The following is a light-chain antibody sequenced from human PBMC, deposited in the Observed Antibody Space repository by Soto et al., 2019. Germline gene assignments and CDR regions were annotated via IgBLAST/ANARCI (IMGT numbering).Light chain of an antibody. CDR3: QQYNIYSRT. CDR2: KAS. V-gene: IGKV1-5*03. CDR1: QSSSSW. Sequence: DVQMTQSPSTLSASVGDRVTSTCRASQSSSSWLAWYQQKPGKAPKLLIYKASSLESGVPSRFSGSGSGTEFTLTISSLQPDDFATYYCQQYNIYSRTFGQGTKVDI. J-gene: IGKJ1*01.